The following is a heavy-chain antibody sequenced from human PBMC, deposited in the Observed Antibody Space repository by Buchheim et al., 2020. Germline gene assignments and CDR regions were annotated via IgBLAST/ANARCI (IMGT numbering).Heavy chain of an antibody. CDR1: GFTFSSYA. CDR3: ATESTEYSSGWYFDY. Sequence: QVQLVESGGGVVQPGRSLRLSCAASGFTFSSYAMHWVRQAPGKGLEWVAVISYGGSNKYYADSVKGRFTISRDNSKNTLYLQKNSLRAEDTAVYYCATESTEYSSGWYFDYWGQGTL. V-gene: IGHV3-30-3*01. CDR2: ISYGGSNK. D-gene: IGHD6-19*01. J-gene: IGHJ4*02.